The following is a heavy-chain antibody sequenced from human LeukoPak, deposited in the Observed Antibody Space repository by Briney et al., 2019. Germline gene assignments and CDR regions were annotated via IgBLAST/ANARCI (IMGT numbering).Heavy chain of an antibody. CDR2: IYYTGST. V-gene: IGHV4-30-4*08. CDR3: ARGDFAYYFDY. J-gene: IGHJ4*02. CDR1: GGSISTGVYY. Sequence: PSETLSLTCTVSGGSISTGVYYWSWVRQPPGKGLEWIAYIYYTGSTYYNPSLKSRVTISVDTSKNQFSLKLSSVTAADTAVYYCARGDFAYYFDYWGQGTLVTVSS.